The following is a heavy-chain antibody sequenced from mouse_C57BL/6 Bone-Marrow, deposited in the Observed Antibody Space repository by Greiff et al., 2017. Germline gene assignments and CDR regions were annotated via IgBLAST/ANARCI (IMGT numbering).Heavy chain of an antibody. J-gene: IGHJ4*01. CDR3: ARRDYGNFFMDY. CDR2: IHPNSGST. D-gene: IGHD2-1*01. Sequence: QVQLQQPGAELVKPGASVKLSCKASGYTFTSYWMHWVKQRPGQGLEWIGMIHPNSGSTNYNEKFKSKATLTVDKSSSTAYMQLSSLTSEDSAVYYCARRDYGNFFMDYWGQGTSVTVSS. V-gene: IGHV1-64*01. CDR1: GYTFTSYW.